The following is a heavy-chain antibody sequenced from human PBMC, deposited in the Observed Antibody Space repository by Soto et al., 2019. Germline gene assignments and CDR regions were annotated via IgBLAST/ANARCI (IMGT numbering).Heavy chain of an antibody. CDR1: GFTFSDYY. J-gene: IGHJ6*03. CDR3: ARMRIVVAPTAIQGYYYYMDV. V-gene: IGHV3-11*01. D-gene: IGHD2-2*01. Sequence: GGSLRLSCAASGFTFSDYYITWIRQAPGKGLEWISYISGSSKTIYYADSVTGRFTISRDNAKKSLYLQMNSLRAEDTAMYYCARMRIVVAPTAIQGYYYYMDVWGKGTTVTVSS. CDR2: ISGSSKTI.